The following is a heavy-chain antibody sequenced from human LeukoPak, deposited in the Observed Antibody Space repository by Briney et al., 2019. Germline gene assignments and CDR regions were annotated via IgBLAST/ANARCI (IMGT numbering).Heavy chain of an antibody. CDR2: ISAGNGNT. J-gene: IGHJ4*02. V-gene: IGHV1-3*01. D-gene: IGHD1-26*01. CDR3: ARDSGSGNNDY. Sequence: ASVKVSCKASGYTFTSYAIHWVRQAPGQRLEWMGWISAGNGNTKYSQNFQGRVTFISNTSATTAFMELSSLRSEDAAVYYCARDSGSGNNDYWGQGTLDTVSS. CDR1: GYTFTSYA.